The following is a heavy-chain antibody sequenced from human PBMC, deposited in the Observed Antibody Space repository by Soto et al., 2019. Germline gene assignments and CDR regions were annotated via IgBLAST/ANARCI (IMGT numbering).Heavy chain of an antibody. J-gene: IGHJ4*02. D-gene: IGHD3-10*01. CDR3: ARAPRGNYGYPSYFDY. V-gene: IGHV4-59*01. Sequence: SETLSLTCTVSGGSINTYYWSWIRQPPGKGLEWIGYIYYSGSTNYNPSPKSRVTISVDTSKNQFSLKLSSVTAADTAVYYCARAPRGNYGYPSYFDYWGQGTLVTVSS. CDR2: IYYSGST. CDR1: GGSINTYY.